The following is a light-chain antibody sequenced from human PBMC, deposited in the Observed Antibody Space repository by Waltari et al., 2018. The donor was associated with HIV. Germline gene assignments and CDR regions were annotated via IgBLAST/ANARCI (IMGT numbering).Light chain of an antibody. CDR1: TSDFNDNKY. V-gene: IGLV2-14*01. CDR3: SSYKTRNSVV. CDR2: EVS. J-gene: IGLJ2*01. Sequence: QSALIQLASVSGSPGQSVTIPCTGTTSDFNDNKYVSWYQQHPGRAPKLIIFEVSYRPSGVSDRFSGAKSGSTASLTISGLQTEYEADYYCSSYKTRNSVVFGGGTELIV.